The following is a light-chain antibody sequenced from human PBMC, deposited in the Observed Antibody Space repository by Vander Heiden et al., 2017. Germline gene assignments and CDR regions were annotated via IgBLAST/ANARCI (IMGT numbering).Light chain of an antibody. J-gene: IGKJ1*01. CDR3: QHTYSTPRT. CDR1: QIISNL. CDR2: GAS. V-gene: IGKV1-39*01. Sequence: DIQMTQSPSSLSASVGDRVTITCRASQIISNLLNWYQQKPGKAPKLLIYGASSLQSGVPSRFSGRGSGTDFTLTISSLQPEDFATYYCQHTYSTPRTFGPGTKVEIK.